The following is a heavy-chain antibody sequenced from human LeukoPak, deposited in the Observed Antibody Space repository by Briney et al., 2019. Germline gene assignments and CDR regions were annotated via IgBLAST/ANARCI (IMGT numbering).Heavy chain of an antibody. V-gene: IGHV3-64D*06. Sequence: PGRSLRLSCSASGFTFSSYAMHWVRQAPGKGLEYVSAISSNGGSTYYADSVKGRFTISRDNSKNTLYLQMSSLRAEDTAVYYCVKDSHSGYARGLFDYWGQGTLVTVSS. CDR3: VKDSHSGYARGLFDY. J-gene: IGHJ4*02. CDR2: ISSNGGST. D-gene: IGHD5-12*01. CDR1: GFTFSSYA.